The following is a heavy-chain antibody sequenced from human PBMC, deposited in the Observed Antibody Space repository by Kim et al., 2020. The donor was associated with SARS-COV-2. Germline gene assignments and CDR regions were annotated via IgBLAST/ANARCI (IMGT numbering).Heavy chain of an antibody. D-gene: IGHD6-13*01. CDR2: INHSGST. CDR1: GGSFSGYY. Sequence: SETLSLTCAVYGGSFSGYYWSWIRQPPGKGLEWIGEINHSGSTNYNPSLKSRVTISVDTSKNQFSLKLSSVTAADTAVYYCARRPGYSSSWYQTNWFDPWGQGTLVTVSS. V-gene: IGHV4-34*01. CDR3: ARRPGYSSSWYQTNWFDP. J-gene: IGHJ5*02.